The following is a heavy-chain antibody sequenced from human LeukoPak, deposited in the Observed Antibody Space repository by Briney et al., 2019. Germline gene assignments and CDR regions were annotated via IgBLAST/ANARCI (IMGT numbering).Heavy chain of an antibody. CDR2: LYYSGST. J-gene: IGHJ4*02. CDR3: ARGGPTYYYDSSGYPHDY. D-gene: IGHD3-22*01. V-gene: IGHV4-39*07. CDR1: GGSISSSSYY. Sequence: SETLSLTCTVSGGSISSSSYYWGWIRQPPGKGLEWIGSLYYSGSTYYNPSLKSRVTMSVDTSKNQFSLKMNSATAADTAVYFCARGGPTYYYDSSGYPHDYWGQGTLVTVSS.